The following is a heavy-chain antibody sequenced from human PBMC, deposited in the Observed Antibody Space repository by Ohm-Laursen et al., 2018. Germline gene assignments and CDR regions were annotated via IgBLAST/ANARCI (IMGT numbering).Heavy chain of an antibody. V-gene: IGHV3-23*01. CDR2: ISASGGST. CDR3: AKDSSGGYYGMHV. CDR1: GLTFNGFA. J-gene: IGHJ6*02. Sequence: SLRLSCAASGLTFNGFAMSWVRQAPGKGLQWVSAISASGGSTYYADSVRGRFTISRDNAKNSLYLQMNSLRAEDTALYYCAKDSSGGYYGMHVWGQGTTVTVSS. D-gene: IGHD3-10*01.